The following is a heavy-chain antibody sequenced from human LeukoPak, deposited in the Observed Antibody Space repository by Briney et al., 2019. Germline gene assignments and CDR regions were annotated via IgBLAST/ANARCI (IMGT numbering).Heavy chain of an antibody. CDR1: GFTFSSYA. CDR2: IWYDGSNK. D-gene: IGHD4-23*01. CDR3: AKDPATVVTPSFDY. J-gene: IGHJ4*02. V-gene: IGHV3-33*06. Sequence: GGSLRLSCAASGFTFSSYAMSWVRQTPGKGLEWVAVIWYDGSNKYYADSVKGRFTISRDNSKNTLYLQMNSLRAEDTAVYYCAKDPATVVTPSFDYWGQGTLVTVSS.